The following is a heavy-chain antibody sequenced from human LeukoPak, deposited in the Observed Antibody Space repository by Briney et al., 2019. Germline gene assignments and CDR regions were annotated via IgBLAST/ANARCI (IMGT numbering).Heavy chain of an antibody. CDR1: GYTFTGYY. CDR3: ARDLGDSSSSGSSITMVRGVTTIYYYYYMDV. V-gene: IGHV1-2*02. Sequence: ASVKVSCKASGYTFTGYYMHWVRQAPGQGLEWMGWINPNSGGTNYAQKFQGRVTMTRDTSISTAYMELSRLRSDDTAVYYCARDLGDSSSSGSSITMVRGVTTIYYYYYMDVWGKGTTVTVSS. CDR2: INPNSGGT. J-gene: IGHJ6*03. D-gene: IGHD3-10*01.